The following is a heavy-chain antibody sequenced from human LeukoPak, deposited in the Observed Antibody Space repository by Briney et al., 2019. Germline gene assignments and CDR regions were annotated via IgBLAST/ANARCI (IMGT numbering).Heavy chain of an antibody. J-gene: IGHJ4*02. Sequence: GGSLRLSCAAPGFTFSSYAMSWVRQAPGKGLEWVSAISGSGGSTYYADSVKGRFTISRDNSKNTLYLQMNSLRAEDTAVYYCAKLVVDFWSGYPALDYWGQGTLVTVSS. CDR1: GFTFSSYA. V-gene: IGHV3-23*01. CDR3: AKLVVDFWSGYPALDY. CDR2: ISGSGGST. D-gene: IGHD3-3*01.